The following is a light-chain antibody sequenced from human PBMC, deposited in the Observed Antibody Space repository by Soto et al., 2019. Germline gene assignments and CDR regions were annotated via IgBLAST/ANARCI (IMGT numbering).Light chain of an antibody. CDR3: PQYNS. Sequence: DIQMTQSPSTLSASVGDRVTITCRASQSISSWLAWYQQKPGKAPKLLIYKAYNLESGVPSRFSGSGSGTEFTLTISSLQPDDFATYYFPQYNSFGPGTKVDIK. V-gene: IGKV1-5*03. CDR1: QSISSW. J-gene: IGKJ3*01. CDR2: KAY.